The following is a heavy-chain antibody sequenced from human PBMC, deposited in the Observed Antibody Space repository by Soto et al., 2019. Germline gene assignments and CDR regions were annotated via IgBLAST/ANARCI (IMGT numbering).Heavy chain of an antibody. D-gene: IGHD3-22*01. CDR2: IYHSGST. Sequence: TLSLTCAVSGRSISSGGYSWSWIRQPPGKGLEWIGYIYHSGSTYYNPSLKSRVTISVDRSKNQFSLKLSSVTAADTAVYYCARCYYYDSSGFRFDPWGQGTLVTVSS. CDR3: ARCYYYDSSGFRFDP. J-gene: IGHJ5*02. CDR1: GRSISSGGYS. V-gene: IGHV4-30-2*01.